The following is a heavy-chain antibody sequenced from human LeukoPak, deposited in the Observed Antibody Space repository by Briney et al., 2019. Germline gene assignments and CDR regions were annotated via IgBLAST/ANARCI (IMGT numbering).Heavy chain of an antibody. V-gene: IGHV4-39*07. J-gene: IGHJ5*02. D-gene: IGHD2-15*01. Sequence: SETLSLTCTVSGGSISSSSYYWGWIRQPPGKGLEGIGSIYYSGSTYYNPSLKSRVTISVDTSKNQFSLKLSSVTAADTAVYYCARDGIDCSGGSCKSHWFDPWGQGTLVTVSS. CDR1: GGSISSSSYY. CDR2: IYYSGST. CDR3: ARDGIDCSGGSCKSHWFDP.